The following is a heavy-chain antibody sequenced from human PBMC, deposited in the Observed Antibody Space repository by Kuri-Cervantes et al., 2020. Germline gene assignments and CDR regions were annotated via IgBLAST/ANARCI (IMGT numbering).Heavy chain of an antibody. D-gene: IGHD3-22*01. Sequence: GGSLRLSCAASGFTFSSYGMHWVRQAPGKGLEWVAVISYDGNNKYYADSVKGRFTISRDNSKNTLYLQMNSLRAEDTAVYYCARVTWGDDSSGSPSDYWGQGTLVTVSS. CDR3: ARVTWGDDSSGSPSDY. CDR2: ISYDGNNK. CDR1: GFTFSSYG. V-gene: IGHV3-30*03. J-gene: IGHJ4*02.